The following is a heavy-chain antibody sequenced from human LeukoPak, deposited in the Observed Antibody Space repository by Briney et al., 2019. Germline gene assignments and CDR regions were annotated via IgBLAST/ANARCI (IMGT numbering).Heavy chain of an antibody. V-gene: IGHV3-7*01. CDR2: IKQDGSEK. Sequence: GGSLRLSCAASGFTFSSYWMSWVRQAPGKGLEWVANIKQDGSEKYYVDSVKGRFTISRDNAKNSLYLQMNSLRAEDTAVYYCARDPYYYGSGSPGAYWGQGTLVTVSS. J-gene: IGHJ4*02. D-gene: IGHD3-10*01. CDR3: ARDPYYYGSGSPGAY. CDR1: GFTFSSYW.